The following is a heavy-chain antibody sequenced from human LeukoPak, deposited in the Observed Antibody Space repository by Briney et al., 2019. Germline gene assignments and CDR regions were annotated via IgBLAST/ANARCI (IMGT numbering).Heavy chain of an antibody. CDR3: ARCTTGKTFGSLREIKKSREIDF. V-gene: IGHV3-21*01. J-gene: IGHJ4*02. Sequence: GESLRLSCAASGFTFSSYNMNWVRQAPGKGLEWVSSISSSSSYIYYADSMRGRFTISRDNAKNSLFLQMDSLRGEDTAVYYCARCTTGKTFGSLREIKKSREIDFWGQGTLVTVSS. CDR1: GFTFSSYN. D-gene: IGHD1-1*01. CDR2: ISSSSSYI.